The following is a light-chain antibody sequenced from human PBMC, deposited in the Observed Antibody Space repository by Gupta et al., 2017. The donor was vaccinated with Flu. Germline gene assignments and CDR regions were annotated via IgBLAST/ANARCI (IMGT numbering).Light chain of an antibody. V-gene: IGKV1-39*01. CDR3: QQSYNTPLFT. J-gene: IGKJ3*01. CDR2: AAS. Sequence: SSRSASVGDRVTITCRASQSISTYLNWYQQKPGKAPKLLIYAASSLQSGVPSRFSGSGSGTDFTLTISSLQPEDFATYYCQQSYNTPLFTFGPGTKVDI. CDR1: QSISTY.